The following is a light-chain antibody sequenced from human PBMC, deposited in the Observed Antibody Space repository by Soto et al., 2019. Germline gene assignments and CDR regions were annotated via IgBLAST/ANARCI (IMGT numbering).Light chain of an antibody. CDR1: SSDISADDF. V-gene: IGLV2-14*01. CDR2: EVT. Sequence: QSALTQPASVSGSPGQSITISCTGTSSDISADDFVSWYQHHPDKTPKLIIFEVTYRPTGISHRFSASKSGNTASLTISGLEAEDEAFYYCSSYRKTTFPHVVFGGGTKLTVL. CDR3: SSYRKTTFPHVV. J-gene: IGLJ2*01.